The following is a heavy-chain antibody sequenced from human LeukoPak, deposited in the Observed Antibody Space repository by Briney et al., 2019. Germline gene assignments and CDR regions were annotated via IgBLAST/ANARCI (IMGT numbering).Heavy chain of an antibody. Sequence: GGSLRLSCAASGITFSSYSMNWVRQAPGKGLEWVSYISSSSDTIYYADSVKGRFTISRDNAKNSLYLQMNSLRAEDTAVYYCAREQQLVSDYWGQGTLVTVSS. J-gene: IGHJ4*02. CDR3: AREQQLVSDY. CDR2: ISSSSDTI. V-gene: IGHV3-48*04. D-gene: IGHD6-13*01. CDR1: GITFSSYS.